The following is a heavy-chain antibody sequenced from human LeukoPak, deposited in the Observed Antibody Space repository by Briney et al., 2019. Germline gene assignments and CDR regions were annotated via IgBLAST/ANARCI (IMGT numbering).Heavy chain of an antibody. V-gene: IGHV3-48*01. J-gene: IGHJ4*02. CDR1: GFSFSNFG. CDR2: FSSITGTT. CDR3: ARGQRDGDYVDYFAY. Sequence: GGSLRLSCAVSGFSFSNFGLNWVRQAPGKGLEWIAYFSSITGTTYYADSVKGRFTISRDNSKNTLYLQMNSLRAEDTAVYYCARGQRDGDYVDYFAYWGQGTLVTVSS. D-gene: IGHD3-16*01.